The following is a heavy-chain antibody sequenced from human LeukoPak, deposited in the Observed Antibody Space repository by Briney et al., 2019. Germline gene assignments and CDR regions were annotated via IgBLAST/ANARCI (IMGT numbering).Heavy chain of an antibody. CDR3: ARYAYYDILTGYRYLDY. CDR2: IYYSGST. V-gene: IGHV4-59*01. J-gene: IGHJ4*02. D-gene: IGHD3-9*01. CDR1: GGSISSYY. Sequence: SETLSLTCTISGGSISSYYWSWIRQPPGKGLEWIGYIYYSGSTNYNPSLKSRVTISVDTSKNQFSLKLSSVTAADTAVYYCARYAYYDILTGYRYLDYWGQGTLVTVSS.